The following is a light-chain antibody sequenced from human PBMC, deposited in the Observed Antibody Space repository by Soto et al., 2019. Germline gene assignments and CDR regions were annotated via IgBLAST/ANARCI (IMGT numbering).Light chain of an antibody. CDR2: GAS. CDR1: QSVSSSL. V-gene: IGKV3-20*01. CDR3: QQYDSSPRT. Sequence: EIVLTQSPGTLSLSPGERATLSFRASQSVSSSLLAWYQQKPGQAPRLLIYGASIRATGIPDRFSGSGSGTYFTRTISRLEPEDFAVYYCQQYDSSPRTCGGGTKVEIK. J-gene: IGKJ4*01.